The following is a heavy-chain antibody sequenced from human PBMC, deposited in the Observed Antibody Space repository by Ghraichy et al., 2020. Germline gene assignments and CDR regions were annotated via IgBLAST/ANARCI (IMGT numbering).Heavy chain of an antibody. Sequence: GSLRLSCAASGFTFSYYGMHWVRQAPAKGLEWVAIIPSDGNNKFYADSMKGRFTISRDNSKNTVYLQMNSLRPEDTAIYYCARDLSGRFDPWGQGTLVTVSS. CDR2: IPSDGNNK. D-gene: IGHD3-10*01. CDR1: GFTFSYYG. V-gene: IGHV3-30*03. CDR3: ARDLSGRFDP. J-gene: IGHJ5*02.